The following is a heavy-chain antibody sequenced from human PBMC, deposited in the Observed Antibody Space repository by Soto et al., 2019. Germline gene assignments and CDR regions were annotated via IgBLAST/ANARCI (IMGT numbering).Heavy chain of an antibody. V-gene: IGHV3-30-3*01. CDR1: GFSFSIHA. CDR2: MSPNGDNQ. J-gene: IGHJ4*02. Sequence: QVELVESGGGVVQSGGSLRLSCAAPGFSFSIHALHWIRQAPGEGLEWVAVMSPNGDNQYYADSVKGRFTISRDTSKSTPSLQMTSLRPEDTAVYYCASGAAFYYDTSRYWGQGTLVTVSS. CDR3: ASGAAFYYDTSRY. D-gene: IGHD3-22*01.